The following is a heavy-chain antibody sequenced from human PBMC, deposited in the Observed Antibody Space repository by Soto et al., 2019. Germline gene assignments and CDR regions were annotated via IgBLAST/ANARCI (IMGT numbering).Heavy chain of an antibody. Sequence: PSETLSLTCTVSGGSIGSGVYFWSWIRQPPGKGLEWIGFISYTGSAYYNPSLKRRAAISVDTSKNQFSLKLTSVTATDTAVYYCARQGFGALPGLVHVWGPGPTVTVSS. J-gene: IGHJ6*02. D-gene: IGHD3-10*01. CDR2: ISYTGSA. V-gene: IGHV4-30-4*01. CDR3: ARQGFGALPGLVHV. CDR1: GGSIGSGVYF.